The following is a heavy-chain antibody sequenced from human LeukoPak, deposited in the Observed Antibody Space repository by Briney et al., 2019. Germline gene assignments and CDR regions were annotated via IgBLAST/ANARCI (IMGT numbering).Heavy chain of an antibody. CDR3: ARDRLGGIQLWLRRGYYGMDV. V-gene: IGHV3-33*01. CDR1: GFTFSSYG. D-gene: IGHD5-18*01. Sequence: PGRSLRLSCAASGFTFSSYGMHWVRQAPGKGLEWVSVIWYDGSNKYYADSVKGRFTISRDNSKNTLYLQMNSLRAEATAVYYCARDRLGGIQLWLRRGYYGMDVWGQGTTVTVSS. CDR2: IWYDGSNK. J-gene: IGHJ6*02.